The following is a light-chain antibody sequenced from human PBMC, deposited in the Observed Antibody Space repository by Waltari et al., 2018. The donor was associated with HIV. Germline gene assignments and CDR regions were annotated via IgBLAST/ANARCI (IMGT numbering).Light chain of an antibody. J-gene: IGKJ1*01. CDR2: WAS. CDR1: QSVLFSSNNKNY. CDR3: QKYYNSPPT. V-gene: IGKV4-1*01. Sequence: DIVMTQSPDSLAVSLGERATINCKSSQSVLFSSNNKNYLAWYRQNPGQPPKLLIYWASTRESGVPDRFSGSGSGTDFTLSISSLQAEDVAVYYCQKYYNSPPTFGQGTKVEIK.